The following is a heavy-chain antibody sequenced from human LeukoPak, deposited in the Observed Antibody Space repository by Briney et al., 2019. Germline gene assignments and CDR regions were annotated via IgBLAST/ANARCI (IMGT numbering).Heavy chain of an antibody. CDR1: GFTFSSYA. CDR3: AREWGMATIDY. J-gene: IGHJ4*02. CDR2: ISGSGGST. Sequence: GGSLRLSCAASGFTFSSYAMSWVRQAPGKGLEWVSAISGSGGSTYYADSVKGRFTISRDNAKNSLYLQMNSLRAEDTAVYYCAREWGMATIDYWGQGTLVTVSS. V-gene: IGHV3-23*01. D-gene: IGHD5-24*01.